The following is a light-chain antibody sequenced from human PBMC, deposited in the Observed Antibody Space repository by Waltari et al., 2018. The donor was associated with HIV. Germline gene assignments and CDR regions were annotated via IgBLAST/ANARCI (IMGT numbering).Light chain of an antibody. CDR2: YAS. CDR3: QVWHISTDHWV. CDR1: NLGSKG. V-gene: IGLV3-21*04. Sequence: SYVLTQPPSVSVAPGKTARLTCEAANLGSKGVHWYQQKPGQAPILVIYYASDRPAGIPERFSGSNSGNTATLTISRVEAGDEADYYCQVWHISTDHWVFGAGTKLTVV. J-gene: IGLJ3*02.